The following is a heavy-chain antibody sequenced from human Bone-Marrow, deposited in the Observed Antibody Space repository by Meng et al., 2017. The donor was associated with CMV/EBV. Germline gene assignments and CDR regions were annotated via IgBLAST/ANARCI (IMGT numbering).Heavy chain of an antibody. CDR2: IIPTLGIA. J-gene: IGHJ4*02. D-gene: IGHD2-2*01. V-gene: IGHV1-69*02. Sequence: SVKVSCKASGGTFSSYTISWVRQAPGQGLEWMGRIIPTLGIANYAQKFQGRVTITADKSTSTAYMELSSLRSEDTAVYYGASGIVVAPYYWGQGTLVTVSS. CDR3: ASGIVVAPYY. CDR1: GGTFSSYT.